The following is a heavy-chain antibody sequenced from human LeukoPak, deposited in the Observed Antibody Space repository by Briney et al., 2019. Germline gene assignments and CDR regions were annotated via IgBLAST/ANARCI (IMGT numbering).Heavy chain of an antibody. J-gene: IGHJ4*02. V-gene: IGHV3-11*01. Sequence: GGSLRLSCAASGFSFSDYNMRWVRQAPGKGLEWVSSISRSGSTKYYADSVKGRFTISRDNAKNSLYLQMNSLRAEDTAVYYCANYGSGSYILYWGQGTLVTVSS. CDR3: ANYGSGSYILY. CDR2: ISRSGSTK. D-gene: IGHD3-10*01. CDR1: GFSFSDYN.